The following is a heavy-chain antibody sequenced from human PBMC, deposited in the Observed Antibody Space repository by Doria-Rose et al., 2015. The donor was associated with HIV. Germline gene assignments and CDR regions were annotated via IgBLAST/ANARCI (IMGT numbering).Heavy chain of an antibody. CDR1: GGSISHYY. J-gene: IGHJ4*02. D-gene: IGHD1-26*01. CDR3: ARVLSGTYDY. V-gene: IGHV4-59*01. CDR2: IFYTGST. Sequence: QVQLQESGPGLVKPSETLPLTCSVSGGSISHYYWSWIRQPPGKGLEYIGDIFYTGSTNYSHYLKSRVSISIDTSKNKFSLRLSSVTAADTAVYYCARVLSGTYDYWGQGTLVTVSS.